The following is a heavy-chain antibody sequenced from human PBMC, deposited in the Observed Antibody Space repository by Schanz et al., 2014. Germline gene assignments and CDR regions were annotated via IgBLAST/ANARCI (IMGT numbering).Heavy chain of an antibody. D-gene: IGHD3-10*01. J-gene: IGHJ4*02. Sequence: EVQLVESGGGLVQPGGSLRLSCAASGFTFRGYAMSWVRQAPGRGLEWVSIISASGGDTYYADSVKGRFTISRDNSNKTVDLQMNSLRAEDTALYYCVRDELLWFGEVLSLDYWGQGALVTVSS. CDR2: ISASGGDT. CDR1: GFTFRGYA. CDR3: VRDELLWFGEVLSLDY. V-gene: IGHV3-23*04.